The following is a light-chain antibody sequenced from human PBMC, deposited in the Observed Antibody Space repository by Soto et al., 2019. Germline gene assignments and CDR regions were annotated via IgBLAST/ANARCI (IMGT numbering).Light chain of an antibody. CDR3: SSYTRSSIWV. V-gene: IGLV2-14*01. CDR1: TSDVGGHNF. Sequence: QSALTQPASVSGSPGESITISCSGTTSDVGGHNFVSWFQQHPGKAPKMMIYAVDQRPSGVSIRFSGSKSGNTASLTISGLQTEDEAYYYCSSYTRSSIWVFGGGTKLTVL. J-gene: IGLJ3*02. CDR2: AVD.